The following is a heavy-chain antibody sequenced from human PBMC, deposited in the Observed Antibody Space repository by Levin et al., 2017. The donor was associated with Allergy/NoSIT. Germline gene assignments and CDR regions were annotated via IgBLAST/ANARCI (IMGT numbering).Heavy chain of an antibody. Sequence: LSLTCAASGFTFSNYWMSWVRQAPGKGLEWVANIKQDGSDKYYVDSVKGRSTISRDNAKNSLYLQMNSLRVEDTAVYYCARDGYGDYVIGPRYNWFDPWGQGTLVTVSS. J-gene: IGHJ5*02. CDR3: ARDGYGDYVIGPRYNWFDP. CDR1: GFTFSNYW. V-gene: IGHV3-7*01. CDR2: IKQDGSDK. D-gene: IGHD4-17*01.